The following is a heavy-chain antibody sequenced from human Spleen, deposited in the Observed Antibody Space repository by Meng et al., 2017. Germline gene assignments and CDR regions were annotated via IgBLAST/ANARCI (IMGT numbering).Heavy chain of an antibody. CDR2: INHSGST. V-gene: IGHV4-34*01. CDR1: CGSFSDYY. CDR3: ARGPTTMAHDFDY. D-gene: IGHD4-11*01. J-gene: IGHJ4*02. Sequence: QGQLLGWVAGLFKPSGALSLTCFCSCGSFSDYYWGWIRQPPGKGLEWIGEINHSGSTNYNPSLESRATISVDTSQNNLSLKLSSVTAADSAVYYCARGPTTMAHDFDYWGQGTLVTVSS.